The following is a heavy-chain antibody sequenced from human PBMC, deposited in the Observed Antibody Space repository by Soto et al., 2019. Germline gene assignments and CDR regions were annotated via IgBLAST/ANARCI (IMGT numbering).Heavy chain of an antibody. J-gene: IGHJ4*02. Sequence: QVQLVQSGAEVRKPGASVKVSCMPSGYTFNTYYLHWLRQAPGQALEWMGVIHPSGGGTTYAQKFLGRVTVTRDTSTTTVFMELSSLRSDDTAVYYCARGGHIAVVTASFDNWGQGTLVTVSS. CDR1: GYTFNTYY. CDR2: IHPSGGGT. D-gene: IGHD2-21*02. V-gene: IGHV1-46*02. CDR3: ARGGHIAVVTASFDN.